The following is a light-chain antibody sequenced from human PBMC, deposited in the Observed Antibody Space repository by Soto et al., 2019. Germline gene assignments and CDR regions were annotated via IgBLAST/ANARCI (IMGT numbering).Light chain of an antibody. CDR3: QHYSASFPWT. Sequence: DIQMTQSPSTLSASVGDRVIITCRASQSVDNWLAWFQQKPGEAPKVLIYLASGLESGVSSRFSGSRSGTEFTLTINSLQPDDFATYYCQHYSASFPWTFGQGTKV. CDR1: QSVDNW. CDR2: LAS. J-gene: IGKJ1*01. V-gene: IGKV1-5*03.